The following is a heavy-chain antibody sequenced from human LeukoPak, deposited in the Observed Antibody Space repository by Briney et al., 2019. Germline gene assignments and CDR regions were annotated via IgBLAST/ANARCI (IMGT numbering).Heavy chain of an antibody. Sequence: PSQTLSLTCTVSGGSISSGSYYWSWIRQPAGKGLEWIGSIYYSGSTYYNPSLKSRVTISVDTSKNQFSPKLSSVTAADTAVYYCARERWVGATMDYWGQGTLVTVSS. D-gene: IGHD1-26*01. J-gene: IGHJ4*02. CDR3: ARERWVGATMDY. V-gene: IGHV4-39*07. CDR1: GGSISSGSYY. CDR2: IYYSGST.